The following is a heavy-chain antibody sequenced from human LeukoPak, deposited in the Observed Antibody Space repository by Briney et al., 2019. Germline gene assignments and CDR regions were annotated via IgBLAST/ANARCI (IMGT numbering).Heavy chain of an antibody. D-gene: IGHD2-2*01. J-gene: IGHJ4*02. V-gene: IGHV1-2*02. CDR3: ARDCSSTSCEIDY. Sequence: SVTVSCKASGYTFTGYYMHWVRQAPGQGLEWMGWINPNSGGTNYAQKFQGRVTMTRDTSISTAYMELSRLRSDDTAVYYCARDCSSTSCEIDYWGQGTLVTVSS. CDR2: INPNSGGT. CDR1: GYTFTGYY.